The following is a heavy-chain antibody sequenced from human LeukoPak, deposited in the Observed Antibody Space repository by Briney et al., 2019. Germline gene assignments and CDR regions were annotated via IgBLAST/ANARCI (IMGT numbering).Heavy chain of an antibody. CDR3: AREEYGGNNFDY. Sequence: KPGGFRRLSCASPGSTLSDYYGNWIRQAPGKRLEWVSQISNTGYSKYYADSVKGRFTISRDNVKDSVSLQMNSLRVADSGMYYCAREEYGGNNFDYWGQGILVTVSS. CDR1: GSTLSDYY. CDR2: ISNTGYSK. J-gene: IGHJ4*02. D-gene: IGHD4-23*01. V-gene: IGHV3-11*01.